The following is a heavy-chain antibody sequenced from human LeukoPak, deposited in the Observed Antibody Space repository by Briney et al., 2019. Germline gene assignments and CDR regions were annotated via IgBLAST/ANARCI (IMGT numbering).Heavy chain of an antibody. V-gene: IGHV1-46*01. D-gene: IGHD1-26*01. J-gene: IGHJ4*02. CDR3: ARDRWELPYYFDY. Sequence: ASVKVSCKPSGYIFTGYYIHWVRQAPGQGLEWMGILNSSGGSTTYAQKFQGRITMTRDASTSTVYMELRSLRSEDTAVYYCARDRWELPYYFDYWGQGTLVTVSS. CDR1: GYIFTGYY. CDR2: LNSSGGST.